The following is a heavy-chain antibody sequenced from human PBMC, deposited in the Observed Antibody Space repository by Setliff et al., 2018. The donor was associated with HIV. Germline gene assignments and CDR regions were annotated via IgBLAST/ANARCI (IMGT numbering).Heavy chain of an antibody. Sequence: TLSLTCAVSGGSISSGGYSWSWIRQPPGKGLEWIGYIYHSGSTYYNPSLKSRVTISVDRSKNQFSLKLSSVTAADTAVYHCARGAYRDGYDYWGQGTLVTVSS. CDR1: GGSISSGGYS. V-gene: IGHV4-30-2*01. J-gene: IGHJ4*02. D-gene: IGHD5-18*01. CDR2: IYHSGST. CDR3: ARGAYRDGYDY.